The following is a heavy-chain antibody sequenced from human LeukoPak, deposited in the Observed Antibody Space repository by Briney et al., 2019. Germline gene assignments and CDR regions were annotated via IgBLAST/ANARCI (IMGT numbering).Heavy chain of an antibody. V-gene: IGHV1-18*01. CDR3: ARLIAATGHFDY. Sequence: ASVKVSCKASGYTFTSYGISWVRQAPGQGLEWMGWISAYNGNTNYAQKLQGRVTMTTDTPTSTAYMELRSLRSDDTAVYYCARLIAATGHFDYWGQGTLVTVSS. J-gene: IGHJ4*02. CDR1: GYTFTSYG. CDR2: ISAYNGNT. D-gene: IGHD6-13*01.